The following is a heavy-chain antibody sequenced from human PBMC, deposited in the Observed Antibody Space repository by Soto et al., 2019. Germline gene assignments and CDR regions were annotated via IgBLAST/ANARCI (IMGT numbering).Heavy chain of an antibody. CDR2: ISSSSSTI. CDR1: GFMFTSYS. Sequence: EVQLVESGGGLVQPGESLRLYCAASGFMFTSYSMHWVRQAPGKGLEWVSDISSSSSTIYYADSVKGRFTISRDNGKNSLSLQMNSLRAEDTAVYYCARDVPRCSGETCWDYWGQGTLVTVSS. CDR3: ARDVPRCSGETCWDY. J-gene: IGHJ4*02. V-gene: IGHV3-48*01. D-gene: IGHD2-15*01.